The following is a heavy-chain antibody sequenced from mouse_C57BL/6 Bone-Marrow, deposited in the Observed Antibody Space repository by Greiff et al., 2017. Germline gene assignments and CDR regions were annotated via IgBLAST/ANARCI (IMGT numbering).Heavy chain of an antibody. V-gene: IGHV1-80*01. Sequence: VQLQQSGAELVKPGASVNISCKASGYAFSSYWMNWVKQRPGKGLEWIGQIYPGDGDANYNGKFKGKGTLTADKSSSTAYMQLRSLTSEDSAVYFCARPTVVDWYFDVWGTGTTVTVSS. J-gene: IGHJ1*03. CDR3: ARPTVVDWYFDV. D-gene: IGHD1-1*01. CDR2: IYPGDGDA. CDR1: GYAFSSYW.